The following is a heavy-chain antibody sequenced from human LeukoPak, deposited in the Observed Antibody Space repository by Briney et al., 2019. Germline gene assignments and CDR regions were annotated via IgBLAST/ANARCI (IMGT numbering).Heavy chain of an antibody. J-gene: IGHJ4*02. D-gene: IGHD3-10*01. CDR1: GFTFSSYA. CDR2: ISGSGGST. V-gene: IGHV3-23*01. Sequence: GGSLRLSCAASGFTFSSYAMSWVRQAPGKGLEWVSAISGSGGSTYYADSVKGRFTISRDDSKSTLFLQMNSLRAEDTAVYYCAKDTYYGSGTFYDGYFDYWGQGALVTVSS. CDR3: AKDTYYGSGTFYDGYFDY.